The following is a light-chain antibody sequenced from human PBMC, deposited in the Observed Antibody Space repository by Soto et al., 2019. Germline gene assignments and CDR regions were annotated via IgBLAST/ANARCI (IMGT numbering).Light chain of an antibody. Sequence: DIQMTPSPSTLSASVVDRVTITCRASQSIGRFLAWYQHQPGKAPKLLIYDASTLESGVPSRFGGTGSGTEFTFSITSLQPEDFGTYYCQQCYMGWTFGQGTKVDIK. CDR3: QQCYMGWT. J-gene: IGKJ1*01. V-gene: IGKV1-5*01. CDR2: DAS. CDR1: QSIGRF.